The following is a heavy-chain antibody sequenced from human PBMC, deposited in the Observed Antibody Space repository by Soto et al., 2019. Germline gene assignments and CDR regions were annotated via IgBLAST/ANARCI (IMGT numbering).Heavy chain of an antibody. V-gene: IGHV4-61*03. CDR1: GGSVSSGNYY. D-gene: IGHD1-1*01. Sequence: LETLSLTCAVYGGSVSSGNYYWSWIRQPPGKGLEWIGEMSHRGGTHFNPSLKSRVTISVDTSKNHFSLKMSSVTAADTALYYCARVERGTATTVVDAFDIWGPGTMVTVSS. CDR2: MSHRGGT. J-gene: IGHJ3*02. CDR3: ARVERGTATTVVDAFDI.